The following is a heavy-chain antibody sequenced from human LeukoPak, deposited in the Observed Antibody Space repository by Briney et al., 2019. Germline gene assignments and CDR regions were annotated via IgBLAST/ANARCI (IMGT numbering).Heavy chain of an antibody. CDR3: ARDLEHGGNYYFDY. V-gene: IGHV1-2*02. CDR2: VNPTSGGT. CDR1: GYXFTSYY. J-gene: IGHJ4*02. Sequence: ASVKVSCKTSGYXFTSYYIHWVRQAPGQGLEWMGWVNPTSGGTNYAQKFQGRVTMTRDTSISTAYMELSRLRSDDTAVYYCARDLEHGGNYYFDYWGQGTLVTVSS. D-gene: IGHD4-23*01.